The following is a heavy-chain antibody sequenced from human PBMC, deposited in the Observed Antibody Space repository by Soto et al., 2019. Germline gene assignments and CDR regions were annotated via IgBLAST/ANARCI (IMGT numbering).Heavy chain of an antibody. V-gene: IGHV1-69*02. CDR1: GGTFSSYT. D-gene: IGHD5-12*01. CDR3: ARGLATTPRGYAFDI. CDR2: IIPILGIA. Sequence: QVQLVQSGAEVKKPGSSVKVSCKASGGTFSSYTISWVRQAPGQGLEWMGRIIPILGIANYAQKFQGRVTITAEKSTSTAYMELSSLRSEDTAVYYCARGLATTPRGYAFDIWGQGTMVTVSS. J-gene: IGHJ3*02.